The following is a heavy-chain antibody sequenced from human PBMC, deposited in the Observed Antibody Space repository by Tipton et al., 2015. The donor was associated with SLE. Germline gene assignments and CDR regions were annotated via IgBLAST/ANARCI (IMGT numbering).Heavy chain of an antibody. CDR1: GITFSDSY. D-gene: IGHD6-13*01. CDR3: TGGISAATAGY. V-gene: IGHV3-73*01. Sequence: SLRLSCEASGITFSDSYMSWIRQASGKGLEWVGRIRNKTYNYATAYGESVKGRFTISRDDSKNTAYLQMISLKTEDTAIYYCTGGISAATAGYWGQGTLVSVSS. J-gene: IGHJ4*02. CDR2: IRNKTYNYAT.